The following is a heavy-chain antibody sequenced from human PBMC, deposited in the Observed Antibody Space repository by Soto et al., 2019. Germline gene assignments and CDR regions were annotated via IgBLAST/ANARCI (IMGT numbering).Heavy chain of an antibody. CDR2: IKQDGIEK. CDR1: GFTFSNYW. J-gene: IGHJ4*02. Sequence: PGGSLRLSCTAVGFTFSNYWMSWVRQAPGKGLEWVANIKQDGIEKHYVDSVKGRFSISRDNAKNSLNLHMNSLGADDTAIYYCARVGLFDGDKPITFEYWGQGTLVTVSS. D-gene: IGHD3-3*01. V-gene: IGHV3-7*03. CDR3: ARVGLFDGDKPITFEY.